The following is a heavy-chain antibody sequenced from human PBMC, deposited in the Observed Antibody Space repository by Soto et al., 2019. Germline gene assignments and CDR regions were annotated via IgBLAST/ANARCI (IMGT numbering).Heavy chain of an antibody. CDR1: GASIISSDYH. CDR3: ARFLVPASRNTDFDY. CDR2: SYYSGTT. J-gene: IGHJ4*02. Sequence: SETLSLTCTVSGASIISSDYHWGCFRQTPEKGLDWIGNSYYSGTTYYNPSRKIRVTISVDTSKNQFSLKLNSVTAADTAVYYCARFLVPASRNTDFDYWGQGTLVTVSS. V-gene: IGHV4-39*01. D-gene: IGHD2-21*02.